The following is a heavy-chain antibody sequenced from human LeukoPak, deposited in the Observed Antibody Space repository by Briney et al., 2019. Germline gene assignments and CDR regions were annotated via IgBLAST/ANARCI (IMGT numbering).Heavy chain of an antibody. D-gene: IGHD4-17*01. CDR2: ISYDGSNK. J-gene: IGHJ2*01. CDR3: AKDRAYGDYPSSFDL. V-gene: IGHV3-30*18. CDR1: GFTFSSYG. Sequence: PRGSLRLSCAASGFTFSSYGMHWVRQAPGKGLEWVAVISYDGSNKYYADSVKGRFTISRDNSKNTLYLQMNSLRAEDTAVYYCAKDRAYGDYPSSFDLWGRGTLVTVSS.